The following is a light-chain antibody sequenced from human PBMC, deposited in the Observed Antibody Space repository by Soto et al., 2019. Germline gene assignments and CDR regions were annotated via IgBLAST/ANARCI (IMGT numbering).Light chain of an antibody. CDR2: GAS. CDR3: QQFGSSQWT. V-gene: IGKV3-20*01. Sequence: EIVLTQSPGTLSLSPGERATLSCRASQSVSNNYLAWYQQIPGQAPRLLISGASTRATGIPDRFRGSGSGTDFTRTISRLEPEDFAVYYCQQFGSSQWTFGQGTKVEIK. CDR1: QSVSNNY. J-gene: IGKJ1*01.